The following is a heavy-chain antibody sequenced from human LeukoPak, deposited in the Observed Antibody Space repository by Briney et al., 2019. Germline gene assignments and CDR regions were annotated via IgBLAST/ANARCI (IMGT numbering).Heavy chain of an antibody. J-gene: IGHJ3*02. CDR3: AREDSGNSDDSLDI. CDR2: IYHSGST. D-gene: IGHD4-23*01. CDR1: GGSISSSSYY. Sequence: SETLSLTCAVSGGSISSSSYYWGWIRQPPGKGLEWIGSIYHSGSTYYNPSLKSRVTISVDTSKNQFSLKLSSVTAADTAVYYCAREDSGNSDDSLDIWGQGTMVTVSS. V-gene: IGHV4-39*07.